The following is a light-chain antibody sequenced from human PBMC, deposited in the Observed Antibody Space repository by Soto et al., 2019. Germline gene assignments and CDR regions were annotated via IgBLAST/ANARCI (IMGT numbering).Light chain of an antibody. CDR1: QSISIN. Sequence: EIVMTQSPATLSMSPGERATLSCRASQSISINLAWYQQKPGQAPRLLIYGASARATDVPARFSGSGSGTEFTLTISSLQSEDFAVYYCQHYNDWLITFGQGTRLEI. V-gene: IGKV3-15*01. CDR3: QHYNDWLIT. J-gene: IGKJ5*01. CDR2: GAS.